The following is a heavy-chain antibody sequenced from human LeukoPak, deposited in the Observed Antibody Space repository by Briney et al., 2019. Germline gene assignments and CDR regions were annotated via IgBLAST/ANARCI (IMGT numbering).Heavy chain of an antibody. CDR3: ARSTMVRGVIMPKPYNWFDP. V-gene: IGHV4-39*01. CDR2: IYYSGST. D-gene: IGHD3-10*01. J-gene: IGHJ5*02. CDR1: GGSISSSSYY. Sequence: PSETLSLTCTVSGGSISSSSYYWGWIRQPPGKGLEWIGSIYYSGSTYYNPSLKSRVTISVDTSKNQFSLKLSSVTAADTAVYYCARSTMVRGVIMPKPYNWFDPWGQGTLVTVSS.